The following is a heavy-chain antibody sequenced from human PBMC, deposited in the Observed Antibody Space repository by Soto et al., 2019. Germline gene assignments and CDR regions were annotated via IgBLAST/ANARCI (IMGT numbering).Heavy chain of an antibody. V-gene: IGHV3-11*01. D-gene: IGHD6-19*01. CDR3: AGSYSSGWDFDY. J-gene: IGHJ4*02. CDR2: ISSTGRTI. CDR1: GFTFSNYY. Sequence: PGGSLRLSCGASGFTFSNYYMSWIRQAPGKGLEWVSYISSTGRTIYYADSVKGRFTVSRDNAQNSLSLKLNSLRVEDTAVYYCAGSYSSGWDFDYGGQGTQVTVSS.